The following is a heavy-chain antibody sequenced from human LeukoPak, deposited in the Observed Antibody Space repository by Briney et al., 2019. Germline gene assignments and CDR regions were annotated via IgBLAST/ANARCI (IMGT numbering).Heavy chain of an antibody. V-gene: IGHV1-2*02. J-gene: IGHJ3*02. CDR3: ARVRCGGDCYSSAFDI. CDR2: INPNSGGT. CDR1: GYTFTGYY. Sequence: ASVKVSCKASGYTFTGYYMHWVRQAPGQGLEWMGWINPNSGGTNYAQKFQGRVTMTRDTSISTAYMELSRLRSDDTAVYYCARVRCGGDCYSSAFDIWGRGTMVTVSS. D-gene: IGHD2-21*02.